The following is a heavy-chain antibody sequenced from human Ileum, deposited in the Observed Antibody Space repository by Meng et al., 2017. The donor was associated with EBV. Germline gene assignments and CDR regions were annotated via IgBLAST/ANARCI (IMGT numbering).Heavy chain of an antibody. CDR3: ARDGYSSGSD. CDR2: IYNSGST. CDR1: GRSGSSGGNY. Sequence: QGQRGESGPGLVKPSAPLALSCRLAGRSGSSGGNYWSWFRQPPGKGLEWIGYIYNSGSTNYNPSIKSRVTISVDTSKNQFSLKRSSVTAADTAVYYCARDGYSSGSDWGQGTLVTVSS. D-gene: IGHD6-19*01. J-gene: IGHJ4*02. V-gene: IGHV4-61*08.